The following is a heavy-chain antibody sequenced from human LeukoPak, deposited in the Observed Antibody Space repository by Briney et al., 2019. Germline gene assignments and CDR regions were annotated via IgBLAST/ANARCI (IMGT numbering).Heavy chain of an antibody. CDR2: ISAYNGNT. J-gene: IGHJ3*02. V-gene: IGHV1-18*01. CDR3: AREFAEYDAFDI. D-gene: IGHD2/OR15-2a*01. Sequence: ASVKVSCKASGYTFSSYGISWVRQAPGQGLEWMGWISAYNGNTNYAQKLQGRVTMTTDTSTSTAYMELRSLRSDDTAVYYCAREFAEYDAFDIWGQGTMVTVSS. CDR1: GYTFSSYG.